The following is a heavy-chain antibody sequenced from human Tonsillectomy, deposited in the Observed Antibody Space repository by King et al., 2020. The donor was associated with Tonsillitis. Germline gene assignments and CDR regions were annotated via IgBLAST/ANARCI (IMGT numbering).Heavy chain of an antibody. CDR2: IYYSGST. D-gene: IGHD5-12*01. Sequence: QLQESGPGLVKPSETLSLTCTVSGGSISSYYWSWIRQPPGKGLEWIGYIYYSGSTNYNPSLKSRVTISVDTSKNQFSLKLSSVTAADTAVYYCARLARGYSGGDAFDIWGQGTMVTVSS. V-gene: IGHV4-59*01. CDR3: ARLARGYSGGDAFDI. J-gene: IGHJ3*02. CDR1: GGSISSYY.